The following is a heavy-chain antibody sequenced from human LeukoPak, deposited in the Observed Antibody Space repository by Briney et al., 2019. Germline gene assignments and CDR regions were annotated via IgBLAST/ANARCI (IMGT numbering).Heavy chain of an antibody. D-gene: IGHD1-26*01. CDR2: IYNTGRT. V-gene: IGHV4-59*08. Sequence: SETLSLTCSVSGGSITNYYWSWIRQSPGKGLEWIGFIYNTGRTNYNPSLQSRVTMSIDTSKNQFSLKLSSVTAADTAVYYCARQGELAIDYWGQGTLITVSS. CDR3: ARQGELAIDY. J-gene: IGHJ4*02. CDR1: GGSITNYY.